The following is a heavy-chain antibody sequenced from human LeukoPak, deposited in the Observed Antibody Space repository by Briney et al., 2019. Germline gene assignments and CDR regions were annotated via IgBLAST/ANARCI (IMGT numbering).Heavy chain of an antibody. CDR3: AKSSTTVTTWGYFDY. CDR2: ISYDGSNK. Sequence: GGSLRLSCAASGFTFSSYGMHWVRQAPGKGLEWVAVISYDGSNKYYADSEKGRFTISRDNSKNTLYLQMNSLRAEDTAVYYCAKSSTTVTTWGYFDYWGQGTLVTVSS. D-gene: IGHD4-17*01. V-gene: IGHV3-30*18. CDR1: GFTFSSYG. J-gene: IGHJ4*02.